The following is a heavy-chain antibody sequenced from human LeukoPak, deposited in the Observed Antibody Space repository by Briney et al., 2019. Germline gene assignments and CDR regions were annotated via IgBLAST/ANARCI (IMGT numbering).Heavy chain of an antibody. D-gene: IGHD2-8*02. CDR3: AKEYYVLLVYALGGSFDY. Sequence: PGGSLRLSCAASGFTFSSYAMGWVRQAPGKGLEWVSTISGNGRSTYYGDSVKGRFTISRDNSKNTLSLQMNSLRAEDTAVYYCAKEYYVLLVYALGGSFDYWGRGTLVTVSS. V-gene: IGHV3-23*01. J-gene: IGHJ4*02. CDR2: ISGNGRST. CDR1: GFTFSSYA.